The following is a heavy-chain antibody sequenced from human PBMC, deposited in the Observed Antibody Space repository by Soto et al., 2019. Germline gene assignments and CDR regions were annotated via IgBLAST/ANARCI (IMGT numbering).Heavy chain of an antibody. CDR1: GFTVSSNY. V-gene: IGHV3-53*01. Sequence: GGSLRLSCAASGFTVSSNYMSWVRQAPGKGLEWVSVIYSGGSTYYADSVKGRFTISRDNSKNTLYLQMNSLRAEDTAVYYCARDSLSYDFWSGYYTENYYYYGMDVWGQGTTVTVSS. CDR3: ARDSLSYDFWSGYYTENYYYYGMDV. CDR2: IYSGGST. D-gene: IGHD3-3*01. J-gene: IGHJ6*02.